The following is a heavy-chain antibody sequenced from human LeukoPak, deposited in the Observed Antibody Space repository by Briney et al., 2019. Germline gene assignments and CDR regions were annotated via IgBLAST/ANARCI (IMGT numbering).Heavy chain of an antibody. CDR3: VRWAVGATFDY. V-gene: IGHV4-34*01. J-gene: IGHJ4*02. CDR2: INHSGST. D-gene: IGHD1-26*01. CDR1: GGSFSGYY. Sequence: PSETLSLTCAVFGGSFSGYYWSWIRQPPGKGLEWIGEINHSGSTNYNPSLKSRVTISVDTSKNQFSLKLSSVTAADTAVYYCVRWAVGATFDYWGQGTLVTVSS.